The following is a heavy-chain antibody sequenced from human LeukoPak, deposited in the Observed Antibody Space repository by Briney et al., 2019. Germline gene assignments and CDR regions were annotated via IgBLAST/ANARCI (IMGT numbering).Heavy chain of an antibody. Sequence: PSETLSLTCTVSGGSISSYYWSWIRQPPGKGLEWIGCIYYSGSTNYNPSLKSRVTISVDTSKNQFSLKLSSVTAADTAVYYCARAHDKDMVRGVIVPPDYWGQGTLVTVSS. CDR1: GGSISSYY. D-gene: IGHD3-10*01. V-gene: IGHV4-59*01. CDR2: IYYSGST. CDR3: ARAHDKDMVRGVIVPPDY. J-gene: IGHJ4*02.